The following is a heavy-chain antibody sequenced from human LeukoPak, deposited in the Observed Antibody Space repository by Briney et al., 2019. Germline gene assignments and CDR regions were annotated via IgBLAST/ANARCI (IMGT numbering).Heavy chain of an antibody. Sequence: ASVKVSCKASGYTFTSYYMHWVRQAPGQGLEWMGIINPSGGSTSYAQKFQGRVTMTRDTSTSTVYMELSSLRSEDTAVYYCARDPRRATFGRVPGFWFDPRGQGTLVTVSS. D-gene: IGHD3-16*01. CDR1: GYTFTSYY. J-gene: IGHJ5*02. CDR3: ARDPRRATFGRVPGFWFDP. V-gene: IGHV1-46*01. CDR2: INPSGGST.